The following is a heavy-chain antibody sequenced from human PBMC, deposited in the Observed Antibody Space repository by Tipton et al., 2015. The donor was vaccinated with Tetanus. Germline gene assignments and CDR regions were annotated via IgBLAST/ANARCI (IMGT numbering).Heavy chain of an antibody. J-gene: IGHJ6*02. CDR2: VYYSGST. Sequence: LRLSCTVSGGSINNYYWSWIRQPPGKGLEWIGYVYYSGSTNYNPSLKSRVTISVDTSKNQFSLNLSSVTAADTAVYYCARDHGITWGGMGYYYGMDVWGQGTTVTVSS. CDR1: GGSINNYY. D-gene: IGHD3-16*01. V-gene: IGHV4-59*12. CDR3: ARDHGITWGGMGYYYGMDV.